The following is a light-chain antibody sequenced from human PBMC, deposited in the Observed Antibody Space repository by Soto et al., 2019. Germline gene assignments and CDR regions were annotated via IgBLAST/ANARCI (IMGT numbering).Light chain of an antibody. CDR3: SSYSSSGTLV. Sequence: QSALTQPASLSGSPGQSITISCTGTSSDVGTYNYVSWYQQHPGKAPKLMIYDVSNRPSGISDRFSASKSGNTASLTISGLQAEDEADYYCSSYSSSGTLVFGTGTKVTVL. V-gene: IGLV2-14*03. CDR2: DVS. CDR1: SSDVGTYNY. J-gene: IGLJ1*01.